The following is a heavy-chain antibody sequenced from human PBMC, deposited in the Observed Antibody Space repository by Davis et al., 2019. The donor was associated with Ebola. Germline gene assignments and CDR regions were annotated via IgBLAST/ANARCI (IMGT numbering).Heavy chain of an antibody. CDR1: GYTFTSYY. J-gene: IGHJ6*02. D-gene: IGHD2-2*01. CDR3: ARDGVYCSSTSCYAYGMDV. CDR2: INPSGGST. Sequence: AASVKVSCKASGYTFTSYYMHWVRQAPGQGLEWMGIINPSGGSTSYAQKFQGRVTMTRDTSTSTVYMELSSLRSEDTAVYYCARDGVYCSSTSCYAYGMDVWGQGTTVTVSS. V-gene: IGHV1-46*01.